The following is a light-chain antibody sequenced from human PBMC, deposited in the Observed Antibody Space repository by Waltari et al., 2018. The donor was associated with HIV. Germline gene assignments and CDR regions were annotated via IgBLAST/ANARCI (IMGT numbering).Light chain of an antibody. V-gene: IGLV2-8*01. Sequence: QSALTQPPSASGSPGQSATISCTGTTSDIGGYNSVSWSQQHPGNAPKLIMTEVTKRPSGVPDRFSGSKSGNTASLTVSGLQAEDEAHYYCSSYAPTNNFYVLFGGGTALTVL. CDR1: TSDIGGYNS. CDR3: SSYAPTNNFYVL. CDR2: EVT. J-gene: IGLJ2*01.